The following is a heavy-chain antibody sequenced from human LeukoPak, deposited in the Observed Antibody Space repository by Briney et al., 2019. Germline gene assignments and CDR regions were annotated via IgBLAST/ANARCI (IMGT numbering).Heavy chain of an antibody. CDR1: GGSISSYY. D-gene: IGHD6-13*01. Sequence: SETLSLTCTVSGGSISSYYWSWIRQPPGKGLEWIGYIYYSGSTNYNPSLKSRVTISVDTSENQFSLKLSSVTAADTAVYYCARHRIAAAGYNWFDPWGQGTLVTVSS. CDR3: ARHRIAAAGYNWFDP. V-gene: IGHV4-59*08. J-gene: IGHJ5*02. CDR2: IYYSGST.